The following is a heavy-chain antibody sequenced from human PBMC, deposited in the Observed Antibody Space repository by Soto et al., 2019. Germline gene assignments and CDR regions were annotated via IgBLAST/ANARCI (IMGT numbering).Heavy chain of an antibody. CDR2: IIPIFGTA. V-gene: IGHV1-69*13. J-gene: IGHJ6*02. CDR3: ASDVEMATIDYYYGMDV. D-gene: IGHD5-12*01. Sequence: SVKVSCKASGGTFSSYAISWVRQAPGQGLEWMGGIIPIFGTANYAQKFQGRVTITADESTSTAYMELSSLRSEDTAVYYCASDVEMATIDYYYGMDVWGQGTTVTVSS. CDR1: GGTFSSYA.